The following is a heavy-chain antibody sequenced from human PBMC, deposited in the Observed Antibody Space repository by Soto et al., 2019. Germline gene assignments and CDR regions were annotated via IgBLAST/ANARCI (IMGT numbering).Heavy chain of an antibody. J-gene: IGHJ3*02. CDR2: IYHSGST. Sequence: QLQLQESGSGLVKPSQTLSLTCAVSGGSISSGDYSWSWIRQPPGKGLEWIGYIYHSGSTYYNPSLKSRVTISVDRSKNQFSLKLSSVTAADTAVYYCAIYDYGDYHAFDIWGQGTMVIVSS. CDR3: AIYDYGDYHAFDI. V-gene: IGHV4-30-2*01. CDR1: GGSISSGDYS. D-gene: IGHD4-17*01.